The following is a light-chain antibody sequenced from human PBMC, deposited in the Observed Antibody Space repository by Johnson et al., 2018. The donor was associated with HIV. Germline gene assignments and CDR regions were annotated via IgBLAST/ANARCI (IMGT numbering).Light chain of an antibody. CDR3: GTWDSSLSALYV. V-gene: IGLV1-51*02. Sequence: QSVLTQSPSVSVAPGQKVTISCSGSSSNIGNNYVSWYQQLPGTAPKLLIYENNKRPSGIPDRFSGSKSGTSATLGITGLQTGDEADYYCGTWDSSLSALYVFGTGTKVTVL. J-gene: IGLJ1*01. CDR1: SSNIGNNY. CDR2: ENN.